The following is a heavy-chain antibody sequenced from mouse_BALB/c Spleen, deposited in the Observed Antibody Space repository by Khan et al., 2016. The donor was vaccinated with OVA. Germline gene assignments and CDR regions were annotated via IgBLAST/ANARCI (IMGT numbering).Heavy chain of an antibody. J-gene: IGHJ2*01. D-gene: IGHD1-2*01. CDR1: GFSFSSYS. CDR3: VNHRTYYGYIACFAY. Sequence: QLVESGGGLVRPGGSLKLSCAASGFSFSSYSMSWVRQTPEKRLEWVATIDSCGAYTYYTDSVKGRFTFSVDNSKNTPYLQLSSLKSEDTAMYSCVNHRTYYGYIACFAYWGQGTTLTVSA. CDR2: IDSCGAYT. V-gene: IGHV5-6-4*01.